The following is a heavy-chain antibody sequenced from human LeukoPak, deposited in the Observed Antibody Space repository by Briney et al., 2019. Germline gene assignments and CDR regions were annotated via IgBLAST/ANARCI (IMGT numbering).Heavy chain of an antibody. V-gene: IGHV1-24*01. J-gene: IGHJ4*02. CDR3: ATLLNQLMVRGVIFDY. D-gene: IGHD3-10*01. CDR1: GYTLTELS. CDR2: FDPEDGET. Sequence: GASVKVSCKVSGYTLTELSMHWVRQAPGKGLEWMGGFDPEDGETIYAQKFQGRVTMTEDTSTDTAYMELSSLRSEDTAVYYCATLLNQLMVRGVIFDYWGQGTLVTVSS.